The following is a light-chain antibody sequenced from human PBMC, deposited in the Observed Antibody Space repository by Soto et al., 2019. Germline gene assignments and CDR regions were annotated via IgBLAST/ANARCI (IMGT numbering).Light chain of an antibody. CDR1: QSVSNNY. J-gene: IGKJ1*01. V-gene: IGKV3-20*01. CDR3: QQYGSSGT. Sequence: EIVLTQSPGTLSLSPGERSTLSCRASQSVSNNYLALYQQKPGQAPRLLIYVASNTATGIPDRFSGSGSGTDFTLTISRLEPEDFAVYYCQQYGSSGTFGQGTKVDIK. CDR2: VAS.